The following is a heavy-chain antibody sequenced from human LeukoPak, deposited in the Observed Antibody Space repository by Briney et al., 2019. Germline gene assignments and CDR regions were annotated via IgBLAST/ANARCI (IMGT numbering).Heavy chain of an antibody. D-gene: IGHD5-18*01. CDR2: ISVSGGST. J-gene: IGHJ4*02. CDR3: AKDGINTAMER. Sequence: PGGSLTLSCAASGFTFSSYAMSWVRQAPGKGLEWVSGISVSGGSTYYADSVKGRFTISRDNSKSTLYLRMNSLRAEDTAVYYCAKDGINTAMERWGQGTLVTVSS. V-gene: IGHV3-23*01. CDR1: GFTFSSYA.